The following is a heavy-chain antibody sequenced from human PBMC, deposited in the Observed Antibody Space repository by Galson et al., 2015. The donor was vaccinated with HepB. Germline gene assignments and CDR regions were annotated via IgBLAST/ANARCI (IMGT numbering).Heavy chain of an antibody. J-gene: IGHJ4*02. CDR3: ASGVHFYTSSTGTFDL. CDR1: GYAFTSYS. Sequence: SVKVSCKASGYAFTSYSMHWVRQAHGQRLQWIAWLDAANGHTKYSRNFHGRVTLTRDTSASTAYMELSSLGSEDTAVYYCASGVHFYTSSTGTFDLWGQGTLVPVSS. V-gene: IGHV1-3*01. D-gene: IGHD3-16*01. CDR2: LDAANGHT.